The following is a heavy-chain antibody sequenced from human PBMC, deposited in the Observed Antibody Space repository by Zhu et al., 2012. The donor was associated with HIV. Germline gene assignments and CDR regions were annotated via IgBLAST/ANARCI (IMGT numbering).Heavy chain of an antibody. CDR3: AKTTDDNFHASFDI. CDR1: GYSINTATY. V-gene: IGHV4-38-2*01. CDR2: IYRTGDT. J-gene: IGHJ3*02. Sequence: QVQLQGSGPGLVKPSETLSLTCDVSGYSINTATYWGWIRQPPGKGLEWIANIYRTGDTYYNPPLKSRSTISLDTSRNLFSLTLKSVTAADTAMYYCAKTTDDNFHASFDIWDQGTLITVS. D-gene: IGHD5-24*01.